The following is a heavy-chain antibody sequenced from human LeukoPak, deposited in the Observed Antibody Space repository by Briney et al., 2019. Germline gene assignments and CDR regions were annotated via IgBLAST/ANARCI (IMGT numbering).Heavy chain of an antibody. V-gene: IGHV3-43*01. CDR3: AKDRGYCSGGSCSTLIGFDY. CDR1: GFTFDDYV. J-gene: IGHJ4*02. D-gene: IGHD2-15*01. Sequence: GGSLRLSCAVSGFTFDDYVMHWVRQAPGKGLEWVSLISWDGGSTYYADSVKGRFTISRDNSKNFVYLQMNSLRTEDSALYYCAKDRGYCSGGSCSTLIGFDYWGQGTLVTVSS. CDR2: ISWDGGST.